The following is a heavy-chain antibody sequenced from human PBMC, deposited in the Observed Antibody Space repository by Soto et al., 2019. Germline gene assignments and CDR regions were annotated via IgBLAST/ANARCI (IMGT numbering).Heavy chain of an antibody. CDR2: IYWDDDK. Sequence: QITLKESGPTLVKPTQTLTLTCTVSGFSLDTRGVGVAWIRQPSGKALKWLALIYWDDDKRYSPSLSSRLTITKDASKNQVTLRMTSMDPVDTATYFCAHMRDDHGVYFDYWGQGVLVTVSS. CDR3: AHMRDDHGVYFDY. D-gene: IGHD4-17*01. CDR1: GFSLDTRGVG. V-gene: IGHV2-5*02. J-gene: IGHJ4*02.